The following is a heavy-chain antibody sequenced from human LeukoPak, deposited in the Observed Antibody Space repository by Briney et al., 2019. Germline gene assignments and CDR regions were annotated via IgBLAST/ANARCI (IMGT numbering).Heavy chain of an antibody. CDR2: IYSDGNT. J-gene: IGHJ4*02. CDR3: ARVHSSSWGYFDY. V-gene: IGHV3-66*01. Sequence: PGRSLRLSCSASGFTFGDYGMSWVRQAPGKGLEWVSVIYSDGNTYYADSVKGRFTISRDNSKNTLHLQMNSLRAEDTAVYYCARVHSSSWGYFDYWGQGTLVTVSS. D-gene: IGHD6-13*01. CDR1: GFTFGDYG.